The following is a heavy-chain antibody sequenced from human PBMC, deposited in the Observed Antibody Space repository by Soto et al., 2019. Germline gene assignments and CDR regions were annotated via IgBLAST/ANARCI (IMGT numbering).Heavy chain of an antibody. CDR1: GFTFNTYE. CDR2: ISSSGSTT. V-gene: IGHV3-48*03. Sequence: EVQLVESGGGLVQPGGSLRLSCAASGFTFNTYEMNWVRQAPGKGLEWVSYISSSGSTTYYADSVKGRFTISRDNAKNSLYLQMNSLRAEDTAIYYWANRSGGGGAFDFWGQGTMVTVSS. CDR3: ANRSGGGGAFDF. J-gene: IGHJ3*01. D-gene: IGHD3-10*01.